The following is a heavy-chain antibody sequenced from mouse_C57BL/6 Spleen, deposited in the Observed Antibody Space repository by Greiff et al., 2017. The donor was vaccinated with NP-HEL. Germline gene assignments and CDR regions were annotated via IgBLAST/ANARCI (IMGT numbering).Heavy chain of an antibody. J-gene: IGHJ4*01. CDR2: IDPSDSYT. D-gene: IGHD4-1*01. CDR3: ARLGWDHYYAMDY. CDR1: GYTFTSYW. Sequence: QVQLKQPGAELVKPGASVKLSCKASGYTFTSYWMQWVKQRPGQGLEWIGEIDPSDSYTNYNQKFKGKATLTVDTSSSTAYMQLSSLTSEDSAVYYCARLGWDHYYAMDYWGQGTSVTVSS. V-gene: IGHV1-50*01.